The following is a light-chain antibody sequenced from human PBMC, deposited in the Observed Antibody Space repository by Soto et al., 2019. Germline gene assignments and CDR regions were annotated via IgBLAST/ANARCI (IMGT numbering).Light chain of an antibody. Sequence: QSVLTQPASVSGSPGQSITISCTGTSSDIGAYNYVSWYRQHPGKAPQLLIYDVNNRPSGVSHRFSGSKSGNTASLTISGLQSEDEADYFCTSYTGSNTLEVCGPGTKVTVL. J-gene: IGLJ1*01. V-gene: IGLV2-14*03. CDR2: DVN. CDR3: TSYTGSNTLEV. CDR1: SSDIGAYNY.